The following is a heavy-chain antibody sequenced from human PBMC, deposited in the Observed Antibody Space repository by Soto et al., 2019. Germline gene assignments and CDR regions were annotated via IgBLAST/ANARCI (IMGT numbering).Heavy chain of an antibody. V-gene: IGHV4-39*01. CDR2: IYYSGST. CDR3: AGTHSGYDHYFDY. J-gene: IGHJ4*02. D-gene: IGHD5-12*01. CDR1: GGSISSSSYY. Sequence: SETLSLSCTVSGGSISSSSYYWGWIRPPPGKGLEWIGSIYYSGSTYYNPSLKSRVTISVDTSKNQFSLKLSSVTAADTAVYYCAGTHSGYDHYFDYWGQGTLVTVSS.